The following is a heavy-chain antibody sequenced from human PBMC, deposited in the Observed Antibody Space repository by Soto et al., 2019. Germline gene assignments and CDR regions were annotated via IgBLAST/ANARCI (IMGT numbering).Heavy chain of an antibody. J-gene: IGHJ4*02. CDR1: GYTFTSYG. CDR2: ISAYNGNT. Sequence: QVQLVQSGAEVKKPGASVKVSCKASGYTFTSYGITWVRQAPGQGLEWMGWISAYNGNTNYAQKLQGRVTMTTDTSTRTAYMELRSLRSDDTAVYYCARKPEAWLIVVVPAAMMRGGIDYWGQGTLVTVSS. D-gene: IGHD2-2*01. CDR3: ARKPEAWLIVVVPAAMMRGGIDY. V-gene: IGHV1-18*01.